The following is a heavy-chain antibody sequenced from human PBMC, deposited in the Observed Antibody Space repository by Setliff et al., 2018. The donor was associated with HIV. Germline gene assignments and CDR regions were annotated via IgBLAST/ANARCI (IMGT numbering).Heavy chain of an antibody. V-gene: IGHV1-18*01. CDR1: GYIFSSYG. J-gene: IGHJ2*01. CDR3: ARDREAGDWYFDL. CDR2: ISAYNGNI. D-gene: IGHD6-13*01. Sequence: GASVKVSCKASGYIFSSYGISWVRQAPGQGREWMGWISAYNGNINYAQKFQGRVTMTTDTSTSTAHMELRSLRSDDTAVYYCARDREAGDWYFDLWGRGTLVTVSS.